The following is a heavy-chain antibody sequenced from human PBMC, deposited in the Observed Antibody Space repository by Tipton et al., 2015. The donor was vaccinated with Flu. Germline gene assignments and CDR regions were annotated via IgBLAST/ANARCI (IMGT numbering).Heavy chain of an antibody. CDR2: FYTSGST. CDR3: ARSSTAGGPLRP. CDR1: GGSMRSYY. Sequence: TLSLTCTVSGGSMRSYYWSWTRQPAGKGLEWIGRFYTSGSTNYHPSLKSRVTMSVDTSKNQFSLRLTSVTAADTAVYYCARSSTAGGPLRPWGQGTLVTVSS. J-gene: IGHJ5*02. D-gene: IGHD2/OR15-2a*01. V-gene: IGHV4-4*07.